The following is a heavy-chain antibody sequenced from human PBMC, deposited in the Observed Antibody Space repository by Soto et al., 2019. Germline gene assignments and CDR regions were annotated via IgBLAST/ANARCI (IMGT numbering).Heavy chain of an antibody. CDR1: GFTISSYY. CDR2: IYYSGST. CDR3: AKDRRYIDYGQRGVFDS. V-gene: IGHV4-59*01. Sequence: SETLSLTSPVSGFTISSYYWSWIRQPPGKGLEWIGYIYYSGSTNYNPSLKSRVTISVDTSKNQFSLKLSSVTAEDTAFYYCAKDRRYIDYGQRGVFDSWGQGTVVTVSS. D-gene: IGHD4-17*01. J-gene: IGHJ4*02.